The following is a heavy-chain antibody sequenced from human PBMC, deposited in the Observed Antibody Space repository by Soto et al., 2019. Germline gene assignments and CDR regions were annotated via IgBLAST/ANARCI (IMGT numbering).Heavy chain of an antibody. Sequence: GGSLRLSCAASGFTFSSYAMSWVRQAPGKGLEWVSAISGGGGSTYYADSVKGRFTIPRDNSKNTPYLQMNSLRAEDTAVYYCANLGYCSGGSCYRRGAFDIWGQGTMVTVSS. V-gene: IGHV3-23*01. J-gene: IGHJ3*02. D-gene: IGHD2-15*01. CDR1: GFTFSSYA. CDR3: ANLGYCSGGSCYRRGAFDI. CDR2: ISGGGGST.